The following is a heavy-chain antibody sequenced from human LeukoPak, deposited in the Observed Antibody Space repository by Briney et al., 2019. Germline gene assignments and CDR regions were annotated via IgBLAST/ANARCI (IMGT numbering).Heavy chain of an antibody. V-gene: IGHV3-11*01. Sequence: GGSLRLSCAASGFTVSSNYMSWVRQAPGKGLEWVSYISSSGSTIYYADSVKGRFTISRDNAKNSLYLQMNSLRAEDTALYHCAREGSGRYYYYMDVWGKGTTVTISS. CDR2: ISSSGSTI. CDR1: GFTVSSNY. D-gene: IGHD2-15*01. J-gene: IGHJ6*03. CDR3: AREGSGRYYYYMDV.